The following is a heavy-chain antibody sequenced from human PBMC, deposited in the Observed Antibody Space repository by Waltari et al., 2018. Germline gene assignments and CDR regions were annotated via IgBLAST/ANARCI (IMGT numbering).Heavy chain of an antibody. D-gene: IGHD2-21*01. V-gene: IGHV1-46*01. J-gene: IGHJ3*02. CDR1: GYTFTSYY. CDR3: ASRSGGVIAIRAFDI. Sequence: QVQLVQSGAEVKKPGASVKVSCKAYGYTFTSYYMHWVRQAPGQGLEWMGIINPSGGSTSYAQKFQGRVTMTRDTSTSTVYMELSSLRSEDTAVYYCASRSGGVIAIRAFDIWGQGTMVTVSS. CDR2: INPSGGST.